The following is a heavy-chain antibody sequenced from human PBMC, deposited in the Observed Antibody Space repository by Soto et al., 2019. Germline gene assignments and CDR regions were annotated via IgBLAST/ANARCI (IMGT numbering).Heavy chain of an antibody. Sequence: GGSLRLSCVGSGFTFSNHWMNWVRQAPGQGLEWVANIRADGSEKYYVDSVKGRFTISRDNAKNSLYLQMNSLRAEDTAVYYCARARGVDYWGQGTQVTVSS. D-gene: IGHD3-16*01. CDR3: ARARGVDY. CDR2: IRADGSEK. V-gene: IGHV3-7*03. J-gene: IGHJ4*02. CDR1: GFTFSNHW.